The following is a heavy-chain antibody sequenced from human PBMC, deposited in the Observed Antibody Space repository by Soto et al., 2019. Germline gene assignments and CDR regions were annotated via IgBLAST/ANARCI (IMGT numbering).Heavy chain of an antibody. CDR3: ARGTVVVLNYFES. D-gene: IGHD1-1*01. V-gene: IGHV1-69*02. J-gene: IGHJ4*02. CDR1: GGTFRNYP. CDR2: IFPLTDIP. Sequence: QVQLVQSGTEVKKPGSSVKVSCKASGGTFRNYPINWVRQAPGQGLEWMGSIFPLTDIPDYAQNFQARLTISADKSTSTAYMELSSLTSDDSAMYFCARGTVVVLNYFESWGQGTLVTVSS.